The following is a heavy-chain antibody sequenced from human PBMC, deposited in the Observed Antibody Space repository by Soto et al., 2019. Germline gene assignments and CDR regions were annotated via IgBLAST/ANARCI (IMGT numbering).Heavy chain of an antibody. CDR2: INHSGST. J-gene: IGHJ6*02. CDR3: ARGMTTVRYYYYYGMDV. V-gene: IGHV4-34*01. CDR1: GGSFSGYY. Sequence: SETLCLTCAVYGGSFSGYYWSWIRQPPGKGLEWIGEINHSGSTNYNPSLKSRVTISVDTSKNQFSLKLSSVTAADKAVYYCARGMTTVRYYYYYGMDVWGQGTTVT. D-gene: IGHD4-17*01.